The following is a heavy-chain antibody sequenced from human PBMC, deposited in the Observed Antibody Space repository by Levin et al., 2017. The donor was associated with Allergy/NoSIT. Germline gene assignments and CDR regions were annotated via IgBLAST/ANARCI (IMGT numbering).Heavy chain of an antibody. CDR1: GYTFTSYA. D-gene: IGHD3-9*01. J-gene: IGHJ4*02. Sequence: ASVKVSCKASGYTFTSYAVNWVRQAPGQGLDWMGWINTNTGNPTYAQGFTGRFVFSLDTSVRTAYLQISSLKAEDTAVYYCARASEYYHLLTGFHPYYFDHWGQGTLVTVSS. V-gene: IGHV7-4-1*02. CDR2: INTNTGNP. CDR3: ARASEYYHLLTGFHPYYFDH.